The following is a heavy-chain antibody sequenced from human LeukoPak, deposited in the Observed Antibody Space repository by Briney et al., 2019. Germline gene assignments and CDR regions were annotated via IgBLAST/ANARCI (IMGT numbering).Heavy chain of an antibody. CDR3: ARDWGRYAFDI. CDR2: IYTSGST. J-gene: IGHJ3*02. Sequence: SETLSLTCTVSGGSISSYYWSWIRQPAGKGLGWIGRIYTSGSTNYNPSLKSRVTMSVDTSKNQFSLKLSSVTAADTAVYYCARDWGRYAFDIWGQGTMVTVSS. D-gene: IGHD3-16*01. V-gene: IGHV4-4*07. CDR1: GGSISSYY.